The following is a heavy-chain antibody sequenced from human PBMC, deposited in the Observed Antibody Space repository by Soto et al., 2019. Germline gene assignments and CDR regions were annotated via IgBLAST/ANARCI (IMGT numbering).Heavy chain of an antibody. D-gene: IGHD5-12*01. CDR2: ISYDGSNK. J-gene: IGHJ5*02. Sequence: PGGSLRLSCAASGFTFSSYGMHWVRQAPGKGLEWVAVISYDGSNKYYADSVKGRFTISRDNSKNTLYLQMNSLRAEDTAVYYCAKDLGYSGYPTGNWFDPWGQGTLVTVSS. V-gene: IGHV3-30*18. CDR1: GFTFSSYG. CDR3: AKDLGYSGYPTGNWFDP.